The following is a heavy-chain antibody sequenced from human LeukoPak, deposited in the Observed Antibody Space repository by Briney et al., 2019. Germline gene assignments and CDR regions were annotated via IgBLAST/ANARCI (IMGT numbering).Heavy chain of an antibody. V-gene: IGHV3-74*01. J-gene: IGHJ6*02. CDR1: GFTFSSYW. CDR2: INSDGSST. D-gene: IGHD6-13*01. CDR3: ARYRVAAAGIVYGMDV. Sequence: PGGSPRLSCAASGFTFSSYWMHWVRQAPGKGLVWVSRINSDGSSTSYADSVKGRFTISRDSAKNTLYLQMNSLRAEDTAVYYCARYRVAAAGIVYGMDVWGQGTTVTVSS.